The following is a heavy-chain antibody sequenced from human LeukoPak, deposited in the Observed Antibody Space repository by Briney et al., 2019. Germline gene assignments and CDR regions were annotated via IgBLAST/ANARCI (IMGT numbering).Heavy chain of an antibody. CDR3: ARLSYGDYVTPNFDY. CDR1: GFTFSDYY. D-gene: IGHD4-17*01. CDR2: ISSSSSYT. V-gene: IGHV3-11*06. J-gene: IGHJ4*02. Sequence: PGGSLRLSCAASGFTFSDYYMSWIRQAPGKGLEWISYISSSSSYTNYADSVKGRFTISRDNSKNTLYLQMNSLRAEDTAVYYCARLSYGDYVTPNFDYWGQGTLVTVSS.